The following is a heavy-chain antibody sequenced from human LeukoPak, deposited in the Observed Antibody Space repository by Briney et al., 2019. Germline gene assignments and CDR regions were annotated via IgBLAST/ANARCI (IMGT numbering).Heavy chain of an antibody. CDR1: GFTFSSYP. Sequence: GGSLRLSCAASGFTFSSYPLNWVRQAPGKGLEWVSSISTTNSYIYYADSVKGRFTISRNNAKNSLYLQMNSLRAEDTAVYYCAKAFSNMYYFDYWGQGTLVTVPS. CDR2: ISTTNSYI. V-gene: IGHV3-21*01. D-gene: IGHD2/OR15-2a*01. CDR3: AKAFSNMYYFDY. J-gene: IGHJ4*02.